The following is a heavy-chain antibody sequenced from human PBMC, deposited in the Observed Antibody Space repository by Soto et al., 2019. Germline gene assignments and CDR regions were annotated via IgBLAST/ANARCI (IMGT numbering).Heavy chain of an antibody. CDR1: GFIFTTYA. CDR2: ISYDGSNK. V-gene: IGHV3-30-3*01. J-gene: IGHJ3*02. Sequence: GGSLRLSCATSGFIFTTYAMHWVRQAPGKGLEWVAVISYDGSNKYYADSVKGRFTISRDNSKNTLYLQMNSLRAEDTAVYYCARGASGYFPRIDAFDIWGQGTMVTVSS. CDR3: ARGASGYFPRIDAFDI. D-gene: IGHD3-22*01.